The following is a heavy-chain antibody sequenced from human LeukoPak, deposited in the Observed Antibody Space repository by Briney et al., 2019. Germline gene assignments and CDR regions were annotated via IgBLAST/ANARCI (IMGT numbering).Heavy chain of an antibody. CDR3: AARDNGNDLLSYHAMDV. CDR2: IMPVLDTG. J-gene: IGHJ6*04. CDR1: GGSFRRYA. Sequence: SVKVSCKASGGSFRRYAFAWVRQAPGQGLEWMGGIMPVLDTGSYAQGFQGRVTITADRSTSTAYMELRSLRLEDTALYYCAARDNGNDLLSYHAMDVWGNGTTVTVSS. D-gene: IGHD1-1*01. V-gene: IGHV1-69*06.